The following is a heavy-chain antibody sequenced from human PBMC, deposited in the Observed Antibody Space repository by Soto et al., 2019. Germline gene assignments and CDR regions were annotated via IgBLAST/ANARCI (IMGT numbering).Heavy chain of an antibody. D-gene: IGHD3-10*01. CDR1: GYTFTSYD. V-gene: IGHV1-8*01. CDR2: MNPNSGNT. Sequence: GASVKVSCKASGYTFTSYDISWVRQATGQGLEWMGWMNPNSGNTGYAQKFQGRVTMTRNTSISTAYMELSSLRSEDTAVYYCARGGVFFFAAPTNPFDYWGQGTLVTVSS. J-gene: IGHJ4*02. CDR3: ARGGVFFFAAPTNPFDY.